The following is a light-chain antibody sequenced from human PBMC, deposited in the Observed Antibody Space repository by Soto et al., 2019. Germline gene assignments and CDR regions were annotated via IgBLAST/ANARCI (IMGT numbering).Light chain of an antibody. Sequence: QSVLTQPASVSGSPGQSITISCTGSSSDVGGYSYVSWYQQHPGKAPKLMIYEVSNRPSGVSNRFSGSKSGNTASLTISGLQTEDEADYYCSSYTSSNTLGVFGTGTKVTVL. CDR3: SSYTSSNTLGV. CDR2: EVS. CDR1: SSDVGGYSY. J-gene: IGLJ1*01. V-gene: IGLV2-14*01.